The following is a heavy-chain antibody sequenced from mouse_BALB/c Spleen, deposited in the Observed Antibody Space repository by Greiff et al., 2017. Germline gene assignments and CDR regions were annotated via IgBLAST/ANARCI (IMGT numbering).Heavy chain of an antibody. J-gene: IGHJ3*01. CDR1: GFSLTGYG. V-gene: IGHV2-6-7*01. CDR2: IWGDGTT. Sequence: VHLVESGPGLVAPSESLSITCTVSGFSLTGYGVNWVRQPPGKGLEWLGMIWGDGTTDYNSDIKSRLSISKDNSKSQVFLKLNSLQTDDTARYYCARDGGTGASGLFAYWGQGTLVTVSA. D-gene: IGHD4-1*01. CDR3: ARDGGTGASGLFAY.